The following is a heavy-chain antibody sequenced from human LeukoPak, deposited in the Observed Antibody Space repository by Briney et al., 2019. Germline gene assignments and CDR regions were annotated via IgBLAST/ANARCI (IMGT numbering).Heavy chain of an antibody. Sequence: PSETLSLTCTVSGGSITNNNYYWSWIRQPPGKGLEWIGYIYYSGSTNYNPSLKSRVTISVDTSKNQFSLKLSSVTAADTAVYYCARRVFFRAARLVYFDYWGQGTLVTVSS. CDR3: ARRVFFRAARLVYFDY. CDR2: IYYSGST. V-gene: IGHV4-61*05. D-gene: IGHD6-6*01. J-gene: IGHJ4*02. CDR1: GGSITNNNYY.